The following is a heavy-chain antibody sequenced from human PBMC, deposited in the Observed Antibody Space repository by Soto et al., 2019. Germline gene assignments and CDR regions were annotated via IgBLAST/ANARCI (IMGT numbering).Heavy chain of an antibody. CDR3: ARFGAAAAHDDN. Sequence: QVRLQESGPGLVKPSQTLSLTCDVSGVSISENHGSWIRQAPGKGLEWVGYVHFSGSTTYNPSLAPRLNISVDMSKSQGYLQLTSVTAADTAVYYCARFGAAAAHDDNWGRGVLVTVSS. D-gene: IGHD6-13*01. CDR2: VHFSGST. J-gene: IGHJ4*01. CDR1: GVSISENH. V-gene: IGHV4-59*01.